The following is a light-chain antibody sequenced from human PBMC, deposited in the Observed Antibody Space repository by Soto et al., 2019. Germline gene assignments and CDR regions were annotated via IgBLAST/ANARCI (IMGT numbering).Light chain of an antibody. V-gene: IGKV1-39*01. CDR1: HTFSSF. CDR3: QQTYSHPFT. Sequence: DSQMTQSPSSLSASVGDRVTITCRASHTFSSFLNWYQQKRGNPPTPLIYGAFNLRRSVPSRFAGSGGWEVFRLTISSLQPGDFATYYFQQTYSHPFTFGQGTSLELK. CDR2: GAF. J-gene: IGKJ2*01.